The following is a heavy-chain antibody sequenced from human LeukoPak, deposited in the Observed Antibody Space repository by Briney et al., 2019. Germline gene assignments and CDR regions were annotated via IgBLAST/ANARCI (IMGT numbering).Heavy chain of an antibody. CDR3: ARGSVVRGVILTSGFDY. V-gene: IGHV1-69*06. J-gene: IGHJ4*02. CDR1: GGTFSSYA. CDR2: IFPIFGTA. Sequence: SVKVSCKASGGTFSSYAISWVRQAPGQGLEWMGRIFPIFGTANYAQKFQGRVTITADKSTSTAYMELSSLRSEDTAVYYCARGSVVRGVILTSGFDYWGQGTLVTVSS. D-gene: IGHD3-10*01.